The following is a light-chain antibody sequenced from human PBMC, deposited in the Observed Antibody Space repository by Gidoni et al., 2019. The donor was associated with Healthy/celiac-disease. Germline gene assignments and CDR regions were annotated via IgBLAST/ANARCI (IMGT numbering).Light chain of an antibody. V-gene: IGLV2-11*01. J-gene: IGLJ3*02. CDR3: CSYAGSYTWV. CDR2: DVS. CDR1: SSDVGGDNY. Sequence: QSALTQPRPVSGSPGQPVTISCTGTSSDVGGDNYVSWYQQHPGKAPKLIIYDVSKRPSGVPDRFSGSKSGNTASLTISGLQAEDEADYYCCSYAGSYTWVFGGGTKLTVL.